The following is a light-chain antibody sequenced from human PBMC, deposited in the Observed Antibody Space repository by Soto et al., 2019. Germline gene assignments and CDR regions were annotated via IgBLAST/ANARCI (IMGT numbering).Light chain of an antibody. Sequence: ALTQPASVSGSPGQSITISCTGSSSDVGNSNLVSWYQQHPGKAPKLMIYEVSYRPSGVSNRFSGSKSGNTASLTISGLQAEDEADYYCCSYAGASAVIFGGGTKVTVL. CDR1: SSDVGNSNL. CDR2: EVS. J-gene: IGLJ2*01. V-gene: IGLV2-23*02. CDR3: CSYAGASAVI.